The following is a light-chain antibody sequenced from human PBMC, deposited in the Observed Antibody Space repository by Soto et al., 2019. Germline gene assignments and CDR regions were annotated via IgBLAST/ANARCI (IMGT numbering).Light chain of an antibody. V-gene: IGKV3-11*02. CDR1: QSVSSY. CDR3: QQRSNWPPLT. J-gene: IGKJ4*01. CDR2: DAS. Sequence: EIVLTQSPATLSLSPGERATLSCRASQSVSSYLAWYQQKPGQAPRLLIYDASNRATRIPARFSGSGSGREFPLTISSLEPEDFAVDYCQQRSNWPPLTFGGGTKVEIK.